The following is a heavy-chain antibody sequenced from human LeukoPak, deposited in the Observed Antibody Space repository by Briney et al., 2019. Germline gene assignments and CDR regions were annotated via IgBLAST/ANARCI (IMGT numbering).Heavy chain of an antibody. D-gene: IGHD6-13*01. J-gene: IGHJ4*02. Sequence: GGSLRLPWVASGFTFSSTTMGGVRQAPGRGLEWVSSITAIDGRIYYADSVRGRFTISRDNSKNTVYLQLNSLRAGDTAIYYCTKDRRGPAAGTWYFDSWGQGTLVTVSS. V-gene: IGHV3-23*01. CDR2: ITAIDGRI. CDR1: GFTFSSTT. CDR3: TKDRRGPAAGTWYFDS.